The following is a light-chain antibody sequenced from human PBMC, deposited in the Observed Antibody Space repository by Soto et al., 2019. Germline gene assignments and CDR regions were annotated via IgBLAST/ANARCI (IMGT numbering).Light chain of an antibody. CDR2: DAS. CDR1: QTIGIY. CDR3: QQSYNTPYT. Sequence: DIQMTQSPSSLSASVGDRVTITCRASQTIGIYVNWYQYKPGKAPKLLIYDASSLQTGVSSRFSGSASGTDSTLIISGLQREDFATYYCQQSYNTPYTFGQGTKVDIK. J-gene: IGKJ2*01. V-gene: IGKV1-39*01.